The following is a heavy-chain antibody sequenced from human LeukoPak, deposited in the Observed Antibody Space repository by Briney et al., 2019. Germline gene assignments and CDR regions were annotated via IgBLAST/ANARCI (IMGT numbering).Heavy chain of an antibody. D-gene: IGHD1-26*01. CDR3: ARMGGNLSS. CDR1: GFTFSTSD. CDR2: ISRSGTNI. J-gene: IGHJ4*02. V-gene: IGHV3-48*03. Sequence: GGSLRSPCVASGFTFSTSDMNWVRQAPGKGLDWVSYISRSGTNIYYAESVKGRFAISRDNAKKSLYLQMNSLRVEDTAVYYCARMGGNLSSRGQGTLVTVSS.